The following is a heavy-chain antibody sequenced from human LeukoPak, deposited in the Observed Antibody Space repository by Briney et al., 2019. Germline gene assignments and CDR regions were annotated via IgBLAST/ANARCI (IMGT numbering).Heavy chain of an antibody. D-gene: IGHD2-8*01. CDR1: GYTFTSYD. Sequence: ASVKVSCKASGYTFTSYDINWVRQATGQGLEWMGWMNPNSGNTGYAQKFQGRVTITTDESTSTAYMELSSLRSEDTAVYYCARERSIVLMVYAHAFDIWGQGTMVTVSS. CDR2: MNPNSGNT. CDR3: ARERSIVLMVYAHAFDI. V-gene: IGHV1-8*01. J-gene: IGHJ3*02.